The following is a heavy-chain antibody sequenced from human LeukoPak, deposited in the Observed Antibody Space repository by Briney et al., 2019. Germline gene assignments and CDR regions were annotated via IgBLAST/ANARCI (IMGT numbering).Heavy chain of an antibody. V-gene: IGHV5-51*01. CDR1: GYNFAIYW. J-gene: IGHJ4*02. CDR2: IYPGDSDT. CDR3: ARARRITFGGVIVIPPFDY. Sequence: PGESLKISCKASGYNFAIYWFAWVRQMPGKGLEWMGIIYPGDSDTRYSPSFQGQVTISVDKSISTAYLQWSSLKASDTAIYYCARARRITFGGVIVIPPFDYWGQGTLVTVSS. D-gene: IGHD3-16*02.